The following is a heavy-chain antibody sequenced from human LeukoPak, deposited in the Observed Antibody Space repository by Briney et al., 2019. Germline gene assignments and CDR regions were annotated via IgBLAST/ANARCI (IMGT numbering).Heavy chain of an antibody. Sequence: GGSLRLSCAASGFTFSSYSMNWVRQAPGKGLEWVCRIRTKSDGETVDYAAPVKGRFTISRDDSKNTLFLQMNSLKTEDTAVYYCATPALGRRLYYYDYWGQGTLVTVSP. D-gene: IGHD3-16*01. J-gene: IGHJ4*02. CDR2: IRTKSDGETV. CDR1: GFTFSSYS. V-gene: IGHV3-15*07. CDR3: ATPALGRRLYYYDY.